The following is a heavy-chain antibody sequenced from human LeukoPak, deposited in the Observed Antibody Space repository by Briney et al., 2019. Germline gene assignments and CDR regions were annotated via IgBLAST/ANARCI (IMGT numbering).Heavy chain of an antibody. D-gene: IGHD3-10*01. V-gene: IGHV4-59*01. CDR1: DGSISNYY. CDR2: IYYSGST. Sequence: SETLSLTCTVSDGSISNYYWSWIRQPPGKGLEWIGYIYYSGSTNYNPSLKSRVTISVDTSKNQFSLKLSSVTAADTAVYYCARMVELRWFGELSDYYFDHWGQGTLVTVSS. CDR3: ARMVELRWFGELSDYYFDH. J-gene: IGHJ4*02.